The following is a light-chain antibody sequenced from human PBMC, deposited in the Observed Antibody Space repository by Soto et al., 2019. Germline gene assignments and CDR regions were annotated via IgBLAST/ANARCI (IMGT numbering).Light chain of an antibody. CDR2: KAS. CDR3: QQYDKYAWT. V-gene: IGKV1-5*03. Sequence: DIQMTQSPSTLSASVGDRVTITCRASQSISSWLAWYQQKPGKAPKLLIYKASTLKSGVPSRFSGSGSGTEFTLTISSLQPDDFATYYCQQYDKYAWTFGQGTKVDI. J-gene: IGKJ1*01. CDR1: QSISSW.